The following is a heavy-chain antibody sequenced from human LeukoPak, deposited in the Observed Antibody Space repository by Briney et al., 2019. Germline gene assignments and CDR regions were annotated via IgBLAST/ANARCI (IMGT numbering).Heavy chain of an antibody. D-gene: IGHD3-9*01. Sequence: GGSLRLSCAASGFTFSSYAMSWVRQAPGKGLEWVSAISGSGGSTYYADSVKGRFTISRDNSKNTLYLQMNSLRAEDTAVYYCAKTYYDILTGPGPEYFQHWGQGTLVTVSS. J-gene: IGHJ1*01. CDR1: GFTFSSYA. CDR3: AKTYYDILTGPGPEYFQH. V-gene: IGHV3-23*01. CDR2: ISGSGGST.